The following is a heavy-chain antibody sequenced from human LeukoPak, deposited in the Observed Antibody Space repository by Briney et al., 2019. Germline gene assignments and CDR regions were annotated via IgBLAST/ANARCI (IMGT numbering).Heavy chain of an antibody. D-gene: IGHD2-2*01. CDR3: AKVNVPAATVRRWFDP. J-gene: IGHJ5*02. CDR1: GFTFSSYA. V-gene: IGHV3-23*01. CDR2: ISGSGGST. Sequence: PGGSLRLSCAASGFTFSSYAMSWVRQAPGKGLEWVSAISGSGGSTYYADSVKGRFTISRDNSKNTLYLQMNSLRAEDTAVYYCAKVNVPAATVRRWFDPWGQGTLVTVSS.